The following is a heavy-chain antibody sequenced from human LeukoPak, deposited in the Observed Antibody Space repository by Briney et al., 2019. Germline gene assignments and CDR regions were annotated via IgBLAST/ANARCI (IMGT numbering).Heavy chain of an antibody. Sequence: GGSLRLSCAASGFPFSSYAMHWVRQAPGKGPEWVTFIQYDGSNKYYADSVKGRFTISRDNSKSTVYLQMNSLRVEDAAVYYCSKDLTSDFGGDLDPWGQGTLVTVSS. V-gene: IGHV3-30*02. CDR1: GFPFSSYA. J-gene: IGHJ5*02. D-gene: IGHD3-10*01. CDR2: IQYDGSNK. CDR3: SKDLTSDFGGDLDP.